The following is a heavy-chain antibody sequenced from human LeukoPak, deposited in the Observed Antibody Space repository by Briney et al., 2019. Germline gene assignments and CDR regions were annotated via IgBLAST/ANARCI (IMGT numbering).Heavy chain of an antibody. CDR2: ISAYNGNT. CDR1: GYTFTSYG. J-gene: IGHJ4*02. V-gene: IGHV1-18*01. Sequence: GASVKVSCTASGYTFTSYGISWVRQAPGQGLEWMGWISAYNGNTNYAQKLQGRVTMTTDTSTSTAYMELRSLRSDDTAVYYCARDALMIVVVNYENYFDYWGQGTLVTVSS. CDR3: ARDALMIVVVNYENYFDY. D-gene: IGHD3-22*01.